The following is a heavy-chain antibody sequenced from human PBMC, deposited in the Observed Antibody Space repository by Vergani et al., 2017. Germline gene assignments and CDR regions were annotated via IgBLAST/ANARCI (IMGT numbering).Heavy chain of an antibody. Sequence: QVQLVQSGAEVKKPGASVKVSCKASGYTFTSYYMHWVRQAPGQGLEWRGIINPSGGSTSYAQKFQGRVTLTRETSTSTVYMELSSLRSEDTAVDYCARALNAAAGLRTSSTPDYWGQGTLVTVSS. CDR3: ARALNAAAGLRTSSTPDY. CDR1: GYTFTSYY. D-gene: IGHD6-13*01. V-gene: IGHV1-46*03. CDR2: INPSGGST. J-gene: IGHJ4*02.